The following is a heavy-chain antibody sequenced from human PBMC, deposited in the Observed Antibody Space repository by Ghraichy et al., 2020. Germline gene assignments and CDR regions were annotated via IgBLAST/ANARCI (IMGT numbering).Heavy chain of an antibody. D-gene: IGHD6-13*01. CDR3: ARGAAAAGTGENWFDP. V-gene: IGHV4-59*01. Sequence: ETLSLTCTVSGGSITSYYWSWIRQPPGKGLEWIGYMYYSGSTNYNPSLKRRVTISVDTSKNQFSLKLSSVTAADTAVYYCARGAAAAGTGENWFDPWGQGTLVTVSS. CDR1: GGSITSYY. J-gene: IGHJ5*02. CDR2: MYYSGST.